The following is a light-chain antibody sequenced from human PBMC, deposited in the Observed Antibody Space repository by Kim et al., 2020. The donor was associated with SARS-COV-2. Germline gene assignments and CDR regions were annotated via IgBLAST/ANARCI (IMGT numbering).Light chain of an antibody. V-gene: IGLV3-19*01. Sequence: ALGQTVRITCQGDRLIMYYASWYQVKPGQAPLLVMFGKDNRPSGIPDRFSGSSSGSTGSLTITGAQAGDEADYYCSSRGSSGDHLVFGGGTKVTVL. CDR3: SSRGSSGDHLV. CDR2: GKD. J-gene: IGLJ2*01. CDR1: RLIMYY.